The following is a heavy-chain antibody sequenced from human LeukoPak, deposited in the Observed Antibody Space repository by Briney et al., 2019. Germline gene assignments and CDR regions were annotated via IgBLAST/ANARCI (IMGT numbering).Heavy chain of an antibody. V-gene: IGHV4-34*01. Sequence: SETLSLTCTVYDGSFSAYSWSWIRQPPGKGLEWIGEIYHSGSTNYNPSLKSRVTISVDKSKNQFSLKLSSVTAADTAVYYCARDRSSSWYESNYYYYYYMDVWGKGTTVTVSS. CDR2: IYHSGST. J-gene: IGHJ6*03. CDR1: DGSFSAYS. CDR3: ARDRSSSWYESNYYYYYYMDV. D-gene: IGHD6-13*01.